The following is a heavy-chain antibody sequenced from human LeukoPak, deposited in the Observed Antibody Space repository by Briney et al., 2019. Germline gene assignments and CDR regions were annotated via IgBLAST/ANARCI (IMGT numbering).Heavy chain of an antibody. CDR2: IYYSGSI. CDR1: GGSISSSSYY. CDR3: ARPPRHDFDDSRVHDAFDI. V-gene: IGHV4-39*01. Sequence: KTSETLSLTCTVSGGSISSSSYYWGWIRQPPGKGLEWIGSIYYSGSIWYHPSLKSRVTISVDTSKNQFSLKLTSVTAVDTAVYYCARPPRHDFDDSRVHDAFDIWGQGTMVTVSS. D-gene: IGHD2-15*01. J-gene: IGHJ3*02.